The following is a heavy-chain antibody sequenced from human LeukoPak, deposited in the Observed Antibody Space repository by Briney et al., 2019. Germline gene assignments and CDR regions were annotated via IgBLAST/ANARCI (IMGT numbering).Heavy chain of an antibody. V-gene: IGHV4-4*07. CDR1: GGSISSYY. CDR2: IYTSGST. D-gene: IGHD3-3*01. Sequence: SETLSLTCTVSGGSISSYYWSWIRQPAGKGLEWIGRIYTSGSTNYNPSLKSRVTMSVDTSKNQFSLKLSSVTAADTAVYYCARESIRNYEFWSGYYFYYFDYWGQGTLVTVSS. J-gene: IGHJ4*02. CDR3: ARESIRNYEFWSGYYFYYFDY.